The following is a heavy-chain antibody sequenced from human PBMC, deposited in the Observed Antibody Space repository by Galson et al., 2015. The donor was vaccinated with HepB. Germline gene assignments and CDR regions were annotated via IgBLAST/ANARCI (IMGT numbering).Heavy chain of an antibody. D-gene: IGHD3-22*01. CDR2: IYYTGSA. CDR3: ARLAPIYYYDRGDIDP. Sequence: LEWIASIYYTGSAYYNASLKSRVTISVDTSKNQFSLKLTSVTAADTAVYYCARLAPIYYYDRGDIDPWGQGTLVTVSS. J-gene: IGHJ5*02. V-gene: IGHV4-39*01.